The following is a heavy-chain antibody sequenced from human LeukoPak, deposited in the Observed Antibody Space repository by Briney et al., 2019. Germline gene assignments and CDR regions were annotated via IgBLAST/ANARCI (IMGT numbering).Heavy chain of an antibody. Sequence: GRSLRLSCAASGFTFSSYAMHWVRQAPGKGLEWVAVISYDGSNKYYADSVKGRFTISRDNSKNTLYLQINSLRAEDTAVYYCARSDYYGSGSYSPPNFDYWGQGTLVTVSS. CDR2: ISYDGSNK. J-gene: IGHJ4*02. CDR3: ARSDYYGSGSYSPPNFDY. CDR1: GFTFSSYA. D-gene: IGHD3-10*01. V-gene: IGHV3-30*04.